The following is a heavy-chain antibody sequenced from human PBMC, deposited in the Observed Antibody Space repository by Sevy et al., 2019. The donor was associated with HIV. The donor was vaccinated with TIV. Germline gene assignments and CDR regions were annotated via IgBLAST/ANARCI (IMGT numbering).Heavy chain of an antibody. CDR3: ARGVGGPGVMISFGGLKYGFDF. D-gene: IGHD3-16*01. CDR1: GGSISTTDYY. Sequence: PSETLSLTCTVSGGSISTTDYYWSWIRQPPGKGLEWIGYIHYTGTTYYNPSLKSRLSRISVDTSRNQFSLKLSFVTAADTAVYYCARGVGGPGVMISFGGLKYGFDFRGQGRMVTVSS. J-gene: IGHJ3*01. CDR2: IHYTGTT. V-gene: IGHV4-30-4*01.